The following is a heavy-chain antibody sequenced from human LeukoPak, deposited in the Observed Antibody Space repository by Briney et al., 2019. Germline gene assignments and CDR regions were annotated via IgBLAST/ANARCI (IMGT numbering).Heavy chain of an antibody. CDR2: ISAYNGNT. CDR3: ARDRGITMIVVANDY. V-gene: IGHV1-18*01. CDR1: GYTFTSYG. Sequence: ASVKVSCKASGYTFTSYGISWVRQAPGQGLEWMGWISAYNGNTNYAQKLQGRVTMTTDTSTSTAYIELRSLRSDDTAVYYCARDRGITMIVVANDYWGQGTLVTVSS. J-gene: IGHJ4*02. D-gene: IGHD3-22*01.